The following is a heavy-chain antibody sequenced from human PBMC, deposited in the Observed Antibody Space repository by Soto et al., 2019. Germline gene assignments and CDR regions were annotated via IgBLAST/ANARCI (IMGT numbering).Heavy chain of an antibody. Sequence: QVQLQESGPGLVKPSETLSLTCTVSGGSVSSGNYYWSWIRQPPGKGLEWIGYVYYSGSTNYNPSLKSRVTISVDTSKNLFSLKLSSVTAADTASYYCARVHIGSHEGMVVWGQGTTVTDYS. CDR1: GGSVSSGNYY. J-gene: IGHJ6*02. CDR2: VYYSGST. CDR3: ARVHIGSHEGMVV. V-gene: IGHV4-61*01.